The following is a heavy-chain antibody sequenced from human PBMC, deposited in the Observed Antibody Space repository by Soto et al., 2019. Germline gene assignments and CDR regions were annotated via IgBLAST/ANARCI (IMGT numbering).Heavy chain of an antibody. J-gene: IGHJ6*02. Sequence: SETLSLTCAVYGGSFSGYYWSWIRQPPGKGLEWIGEINHSGSTNYNPSLKSRVTISVDTSKNQFSLKLSSVTAADTAVYYCARGLTVVTFYYGMDVWGQGTTVTVSS. V-gene: IGHV4-34*01. CDR1: GGSFSGYY. D-gene: IGHD2-21*02. CDR2: INHSGST. CDR3: ARGLTVVTFYYGMDV.